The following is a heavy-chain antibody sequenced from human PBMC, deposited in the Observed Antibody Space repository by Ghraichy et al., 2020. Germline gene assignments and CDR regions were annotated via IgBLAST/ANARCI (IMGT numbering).Heavy chain of an antibody. CDR1: GYTFTSYG. J-gene: IGHJ4*02. Sequence: ASVKVSCKASGYTFTSYGISWVRQAPGQGLEWMGWISAYNGNTNYAQKLQGRVTMTTDTSTSTAYMELRSLRSDDTAVYYCARVLLLAVAGPFDYWGQGTLVTVSS. D-gene: IGHD6-19*01. CDR3: ARVLLLAVAGPFDY. V-gene: IGHV1-18*01. CDR2: ISAYNGNT.